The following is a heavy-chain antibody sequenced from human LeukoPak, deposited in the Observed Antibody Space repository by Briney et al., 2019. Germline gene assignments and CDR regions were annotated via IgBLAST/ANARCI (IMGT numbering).Heavy chain of an antibody. CDR2: ISWNSGSI. D-gene: IGHD3-22*01. V-gene: IGHV3-9*01. CDR3: AKAPLGYDSSGYCSLYFDY. Sequence: GGSLRLSCAASGFTFDDYAMHWVRQAPGKGLEWVSGISWNSGSIGYADSVKGRFTISRDNAKNSLYLQMNSLRAEDTALYYCAKAPLGYDSSGYCSLYFDYWGQGTLVTVSS. J-gene: IGHJ4*02. CDR1: GFTFDDYA.